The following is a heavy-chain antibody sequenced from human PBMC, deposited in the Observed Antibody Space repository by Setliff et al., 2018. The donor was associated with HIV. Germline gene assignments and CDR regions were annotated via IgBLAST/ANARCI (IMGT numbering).Heavy chain of an antibody. CDR2: VYSAGTTT. D-gene: IGHD1-26*01. J-gene: IGHJ3*02. CDR3: ARVGLGGAFDI. Sequence: GGSLRLSCAASGFSFSDFWMHWVRQVPGKGLAWVSRVYSAGTTTTYADSVKGRFTISRDTGKNTLYMQMNSLRAEDSAVYFCARVGLGGAFDIWGQGTKVTVSS. CDR1: GFSFSDFW. V-gene: IGHV3-74*01.